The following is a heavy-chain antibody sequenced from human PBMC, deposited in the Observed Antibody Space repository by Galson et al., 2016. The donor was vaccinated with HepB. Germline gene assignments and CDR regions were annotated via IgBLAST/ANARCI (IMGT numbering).Heavy chain of an antibody. J-gene: IGHJ6*02. V-gene: IGHV3-30*18. CDR3: ANQGDSRIAPATGMDV. D-gene: IGHD1-14*01. CDR1: GFIFSSSA. Sequence: SLRLSCAASGFIFSSSAMHWVRQAPGKGLEWVSVISYDGNNKYYADSVKGRFTISRENSKNMVYLQMNSLTAEDTAVYYCANQGDSRIAPATGMDVWGQGTPVTVSS. CDR2: ISYDGNNK.